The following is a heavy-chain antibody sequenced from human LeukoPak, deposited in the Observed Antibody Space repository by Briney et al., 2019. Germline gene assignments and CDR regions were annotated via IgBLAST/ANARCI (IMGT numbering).Heavy chain of an antibody. J-gene: IGHJ4*02. CDR3: VRSGLRSYYDSRDHFDY. CDR2: IYYSGTT. Sequence: SETLSLTCTVSGSSVSSGNFYWYWIRQPPEKGLEWIGYIYYSGTTNYNPSLKSRVTISLDTSKNQFSLKLNSVTAADTAVYYCVRSGLRSYYDSRDHFDYWGQGTLVTVSS. V-gene: IGHV4-61*01. CDR1: GSSVSSGNFY. D-gene: IGHD3-22*01.